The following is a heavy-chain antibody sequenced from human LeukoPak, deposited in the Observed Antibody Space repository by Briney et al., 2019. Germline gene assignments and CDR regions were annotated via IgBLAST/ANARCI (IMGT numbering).Heavy chain of an antibody. CDR2: ITGSSTWT. CDR3: ARELVSLGTGYLDL. V-gene: IGHV3-23*01. CDR1: GFTFGTYG. D-gene: IGHD7-27*01. J-gene: IGHJ2*01. Sequence: GGSLRLSCEASGFTFGTYGMTWVRQAPGKGLEWVSGITGSSTWTYYADSVRGRFTISRDNSKNTLHLQMNNLTADDTAIYYCARELVSLGTGYLDLWGRGTLVTVSS.